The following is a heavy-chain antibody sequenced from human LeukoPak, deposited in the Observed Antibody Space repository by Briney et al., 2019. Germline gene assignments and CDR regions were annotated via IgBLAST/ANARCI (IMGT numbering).Heavy chain of an antibody. CDR2: IRYDGSNK. Sequence: GGSLRLSCAASGFTFSSYVMHWVRQAPGKGLEWVAFIRYDGSNKYYADSVKGRFTISRDNSKNTLYLQMNSLRAEDTAVYYCARDVGLIRLGELSYFDYWGQGTLVTVSS. CDR1: GFTFSSYV. V-gene: IGHV3-30*02. CDR3: ARDVGLIRLGELSYFDY. J-gene: IGHJ4*02. D-gene: IGHD3-16*02.